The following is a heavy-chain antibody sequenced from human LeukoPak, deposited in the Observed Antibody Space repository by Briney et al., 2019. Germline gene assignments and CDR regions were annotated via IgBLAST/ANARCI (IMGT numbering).Heavy chain of an antibody. D-gene: IGHD3-10*01. CDR1: GGSISNYH. CDR2: IYSSGST. Sequence: SETLSLTCTVSGGSISNYHWSWIRQPPGKGLEWIGYIYSSGSTNYNPSLNSGVTISVDTFKNQFSLKLTSVTAADTAVYYCARSRSGVLRGYYMDVWGNGTTVTVSS. CDR3: ARSRSGVLRGYYMDV. J-gene: IGHJ6*03. V-gene: IGHV4-4*09.